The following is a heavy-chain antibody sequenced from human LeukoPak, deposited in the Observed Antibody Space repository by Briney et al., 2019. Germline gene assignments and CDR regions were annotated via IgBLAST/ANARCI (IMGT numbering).Heavy chain of an antibody. V-gene: IGHV4-34*01. CDR3: ASLRLGELSVDY. CDR1: GGSISSYY. Sequence: SETLSLTCTVSGGSISSYYWSWIRQPPGKGLEWIGEINHSGSTNYNPSLKSRVTISVDTSKNQFSLKLSSVTAADTAVYYCASLRLGELSVDYWGQGTLVTVSS. D-gene: IGHD3-16*02. J-gene: IGHJ4*02. CDR2: INHSGST.